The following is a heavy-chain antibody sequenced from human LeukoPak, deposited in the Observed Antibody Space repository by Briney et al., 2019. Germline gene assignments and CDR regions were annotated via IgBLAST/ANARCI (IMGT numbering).Heavy chain of an antibody. CDR1: EFTFRNYA. Sequence: PGGSLRLSCAASEFTFRNYAMNWVRQAPGKGLEWVSSISDVGDSTYYADSVKGRFTISRDNSKNTLYLQMTSLSPEDTALYYCARVPYGSGSYQLGYWGQGTLVTVPS. CDR2: ISDVGDST. CDR3: ARVPYGSGSYQLGY. V-gene: IGHV3-23*01. D-gene: IGHD3-10*01. J-gene: IGHJ4*02.